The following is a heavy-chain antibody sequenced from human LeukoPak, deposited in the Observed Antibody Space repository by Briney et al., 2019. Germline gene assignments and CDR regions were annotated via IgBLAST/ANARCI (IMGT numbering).Heavy chain of an antibody. CDR1: GFTFSSYA. V-gene: IGHV3-30-3*01. J-gene: IGHJ4*02. D-gene: IGHD4-17*01. Sequence: GRSLRLSCAASGFTFSSYAMHWVRQAPGKGLEWVAVISYDGSNKYYADSVKGRFTISRDNSKNTLYLQMNSLRAEDTAVYYCARDFPSGVTTVTTNDYWGQGTLVTVSS. CDR2: ISYDGSNK. CDR3: ARDFPSGVTTVTTNDY.